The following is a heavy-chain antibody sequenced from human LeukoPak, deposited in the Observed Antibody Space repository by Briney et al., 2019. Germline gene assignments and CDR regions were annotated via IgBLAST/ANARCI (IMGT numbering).Heavy chain of an antibody. CDR3: ARAPYCSSTSCYPNWFDP. CDR2: INPNSGGT. D-gene: IGHD2-2*01. J-gene: IGHJ5*02. CDR1: GYTFSDND. V-gene: IGHV1-2*02. Sequence: ASVKVSCKASGYTFSDNDIHWVRQAPGQGLEWLGFINPNSGGTNYAQKFQGRVTMTRDTSISTAYMELSRLRSDDTAVYYCARAPYCSSTSCYPNWFDPWGQGTLVTVSS.